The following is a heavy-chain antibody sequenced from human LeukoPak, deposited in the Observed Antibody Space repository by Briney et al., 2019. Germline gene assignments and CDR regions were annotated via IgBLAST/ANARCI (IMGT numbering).Heavy chain of an antibody. J-gene: IGHJ4*02. Sequence: PGRSLRLSCAASGFTFSSYAMHWVRQAPGKGLEWVAVISYDGSNKYYAASVKGRFTISRDNSKTTLYLQMNSLRAEDTAVYYCARPPESPVTGYYKSANLGFDYWGQGTLVTVSS. CDR3: ARPPESPVTGYYKSANLGFDY. D-gene: IGHD3-9*01. CDR1: GFTFSSYA. CDR2: ISYDGSNK. V-gene: IGHV3-30-3*01.